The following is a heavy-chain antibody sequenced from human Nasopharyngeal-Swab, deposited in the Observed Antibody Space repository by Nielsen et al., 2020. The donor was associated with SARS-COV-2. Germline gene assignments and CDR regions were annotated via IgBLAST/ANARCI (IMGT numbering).Heavy chain of an antibody. Sequence: GGSLRLSCKGSGYSLTSYWISWVRQMPGKGLEWMGRIDPSDSYTNYSPSFQGHVTISADKSISTAYLQWSSLKASDTAMYYCARRDCSSTSCSHYYYYGMDVWGQGTTVTVSS. D-gene: IGHD2-2*01. CDR2: IDPSDSYT. J-gene: IGHJ6*02. V-gene: IGHV5-10-1*01. CDR3: ARRDCSSTSCSHYYYYGMDV. CDR1: GYSLTSYW.